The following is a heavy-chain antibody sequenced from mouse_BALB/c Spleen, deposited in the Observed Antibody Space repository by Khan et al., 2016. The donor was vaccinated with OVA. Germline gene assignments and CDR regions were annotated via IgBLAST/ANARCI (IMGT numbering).Heavy chain of an antibody. J-gene: IGHJ4*01. Sequence: QVQLKESGPGLVAPSQNLSITCTVSGFSLTSYGVHWVRQPPGKGLDWLGVIWAGGSTSYNSALMSRLSISKDNSKSHVFLEMSSLQTDDTAMYYCAREPPIYYDGYRTMDNGGQGTSGTVSS. V-gene: IGHV2-9*02. CDR3: AREPPIYYDGYRTMDN. CDR1: GFSLTSYG. CDR2: IWAGGST. D-gene: IGHD1-2*01.